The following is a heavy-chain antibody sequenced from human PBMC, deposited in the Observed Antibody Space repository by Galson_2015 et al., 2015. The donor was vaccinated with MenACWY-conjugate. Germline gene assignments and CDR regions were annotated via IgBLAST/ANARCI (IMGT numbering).Heavy chain of an antibody. V-gene: IGHV1-2*04. CDR1: GYTFIGYY. CDR2: IHTSSGDT. D-gene: IGHD3-16*01. J-gene: IGHJ6*02. CDR3: ASSLTTYDSYFKGMDV. Sequence: SVKVSCKASGYTFIGYYMHWVRQAPGQGLEWMGWIHTSSGDTNYAQKFQGWVSMTRDTSIITAYTELSRLRSDDSSLYYCASSLTTYDSYFKGMDVWVQGTTVTVSS.